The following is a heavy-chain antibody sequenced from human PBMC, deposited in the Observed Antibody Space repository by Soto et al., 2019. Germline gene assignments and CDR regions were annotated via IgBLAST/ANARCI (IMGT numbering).Heavy chain of an antibody. Sequence: QVVLLQSGAEVKEPGSSVRVSCQVSGSTFNNFAFSWVRQAPGHGPEWMGGIVVISNTAEYSQRFQDRVTITANTSTNTLSMELGSLKVKDTAVYYCARAIKRWEVNYYFDFWGQGTLVTVSS. CDR3: ARAIKRWEVNYYFDF. CDR1: GSTFNNFA. CDR2: IVVISNTA. V-gene: IGHV1-69*06. D-gene: IGHD1-26*01. J-gene: IGHJ4*02.